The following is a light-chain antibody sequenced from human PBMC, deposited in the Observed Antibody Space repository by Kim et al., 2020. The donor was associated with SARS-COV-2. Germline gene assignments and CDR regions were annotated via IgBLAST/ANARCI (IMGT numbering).Light chain of an antibody. Sequence: EIVLTQSPATLSLSPGERATISCRASQSISTYVVWYQQKSGQAPRLLINASSDRATGITARFSGSGSGTDFTLTISILEPEDLAVYYCQQRSISLLTFGPVTKLDIK. J-gene: IGKJ3*01. CDR2: ASS. V-gene: IGKV3-11*01. CDR3: QQRSISLLT. CDR1: QSISTY.